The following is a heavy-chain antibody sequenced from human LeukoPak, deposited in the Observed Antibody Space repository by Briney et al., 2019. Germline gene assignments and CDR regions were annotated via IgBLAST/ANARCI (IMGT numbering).Heavy chain of an antibody. CDR2: IYYSGNT. CDR3: ARQTGPGLFILP. J-gene: IGHJ4*02. V-gene: IGHV4-39*01. D-gene: IGHD3/OR15-3a*01. CDR1: GVSISSSNSY. Sequence: SETLSLTCTVSGVSISSSNSYWGWIRQPPGKGLEWIGSIYYSGNTYYNASLKSRVTISIDTSKNQFSLKLTSVTAADTAVYYCARQTGPGLFILPGGQGTLVTVSS.